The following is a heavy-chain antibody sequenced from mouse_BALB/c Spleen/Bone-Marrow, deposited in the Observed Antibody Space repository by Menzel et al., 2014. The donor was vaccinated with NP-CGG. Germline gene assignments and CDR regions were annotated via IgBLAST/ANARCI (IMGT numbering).Heavy chain of an antibody. CDR3: ARDYGYYKDVGDY. D-gene: IGHD2-12*01. V-gene: IGHV2-9*02. J-gene: IGHJ2*01. CDR2: IWAGGST. CDR1: GFSLTSYA. Sequence: VQGVESGPGLVAPSQSLYITCTVSGFSLTSYALHWVRQPPGKGLEWLGVIWAGGSTNYNSALMSRLNISKDNSKSQVFLKMNSLQTDDTAVYYCARDYGYYKDVGDYWGQGTTLTVSS.